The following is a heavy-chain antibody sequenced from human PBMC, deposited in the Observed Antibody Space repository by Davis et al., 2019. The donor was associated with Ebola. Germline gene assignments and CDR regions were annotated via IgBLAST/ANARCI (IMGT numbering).Heavy chain of an antibody. CDR3: ARSVTMIVAGWFDP. CDR2: ISAYNGNT. CDR1: GYTFTTYA. V-gene: IGHV1-18*01. J-gene: IGHJ5*02. D-gene: IGHD3-22*01. Sequence: ASVKVSCKASGYTFTTYAMNWVRQAPGQGLEWMGWISAYNGNTNYAQKLQGRVTMTTDTSTSTAYMELRSLRSDDTAVYYCARSVTMIVAGWFDPWGQGTLVTVSS.